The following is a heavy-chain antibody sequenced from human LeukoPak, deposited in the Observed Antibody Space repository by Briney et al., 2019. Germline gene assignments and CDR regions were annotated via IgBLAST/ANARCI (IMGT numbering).Heavy chain of an antibody. CDR3: ATNPDSSGYYGFDY. V-gene: IGHV1-2*02. CDR2: INPNSGGT. D-gene: IGHD3-22*01. J-gene: IGHJ4*02. Sequence: ASVMVSCKASGYTFTGYYMHWVRQAPGQGLEWMGWINPNSGGTNYAQKFQGRVTMTRDTSISTAYMELSRLRSDDTAVYYCATNPDSSGYYGFDYWGQGTLVTVSS. CDR1: GYTFTGYY.